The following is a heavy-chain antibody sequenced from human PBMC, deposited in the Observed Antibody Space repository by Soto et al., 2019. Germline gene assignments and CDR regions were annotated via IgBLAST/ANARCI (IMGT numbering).Heavy chain of an antibody. CDR3: ARATYSGSYLEYFQH. Sequence: GGSLSLSCAASGFTFSSYSMNWVRQAPGKGLEWVSSISSSSSYIYYADSVKGRFTISRDNAKNSLYLQMNSLRAEDTAVYYCARATYSGSYLEYFQHWGQGTLVTVSS. CDR1: GFTFSSYS. CDR2: ISSSSSYI. J-gene: IGHJ1*01. V-gene: IGHV3-21*01. D-gene: IGHD1-26*01.